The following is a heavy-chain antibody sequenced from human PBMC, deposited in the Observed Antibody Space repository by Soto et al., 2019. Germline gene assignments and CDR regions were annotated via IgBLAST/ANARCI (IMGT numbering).Heavy chain of an antibody. CDR1: GFTFSSYS. Sequence: GGSLRLSCAASGFTFSSYSMNWVRQAPGKGLEWVSYISSSSSTIYYADSVKGRFTISRDNAKNPLYLQMNSLRAEDTAVYYCAREGYYYDSSGYPNPDYWGQGTLVTVSS. D-gene: IGHD3-22*01. J-gene: IGHJ4*02. CDR2: ISSSSSTI. CDR3: AREGYYYDSSGYPNPDY. V-gene: IGHV3-48*01.